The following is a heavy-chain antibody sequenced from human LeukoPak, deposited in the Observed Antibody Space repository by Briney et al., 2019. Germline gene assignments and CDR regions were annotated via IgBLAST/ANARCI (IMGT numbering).Heavy chain of an antibody. CDR3: AKGSYYDSSGSFYFDY. Sequence: GGSLRLSCTASGVTFSSYAMSWVRQAPGKGLEWVSGISGSGDNTYYADSVKGRFTISRDNSKNTLYVQVNSLGTEDTAAYYCAKGSYYDSSGSFYFDYWGQGTLVTVSS. J-gene: IGHJ4*02. D-gene: IGHD3-22*01. CDR1: GVTFSSYA. CDR2: ISGSGDNT. V-gene: IGHV3-23*01.